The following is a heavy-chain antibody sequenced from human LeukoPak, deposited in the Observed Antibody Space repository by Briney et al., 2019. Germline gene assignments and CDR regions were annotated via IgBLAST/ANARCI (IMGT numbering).Heavy chain of an antibody. CDR2: IYPGCSDI. V-gene: IGHV5-51*01. D-gene: IGHD6-13*01. Sequence: GESLKISCRGSGYSFTRYWIGWVRQMPGKGLGWMGSIYPGCSDIRYSRSFQGQVPISHDKSNATAYMEWPGLKASDTPSYYCARHRIFGIAAAYDAFDIWGQGTMVTVSS. J-gene: IGHJ3*02. CDR3: ARHRIFGIAAAYDAFDI. CDR1: GYSFTRYW.